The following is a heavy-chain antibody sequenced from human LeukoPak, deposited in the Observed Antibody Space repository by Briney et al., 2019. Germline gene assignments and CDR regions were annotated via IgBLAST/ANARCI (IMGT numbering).Heavy chain of an antibody. J-gene: IGHJ4*02. Sequence: SVKVSCKASGGTFSSYAISWVRQAPGQGLEWMGRIIPIFGIANYVQKFQGRVTITADKSTSTAYMELSSLRSEDTAVYYCASGTTVVTALDYWGQGTLVTVSS. CDR3: ASGTTVVTALDY. D-gene: IGHD4-23*01. CDR2: IIPIFGIA. V-gene: IGHV1-69*04. CDR1: GGTFSSYA.